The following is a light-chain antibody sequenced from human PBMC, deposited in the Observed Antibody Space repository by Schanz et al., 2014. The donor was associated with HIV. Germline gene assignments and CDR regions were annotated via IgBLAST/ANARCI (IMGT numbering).Light chain of an antibody. CDR3: SSYAATNNLL. V-gene: IGLV1-40*01. Sequence: QSVLTQPPSVSGAPGQRVTISCTGSSSNIGAGYDVHWYHQLPGTAPKLLIYGNSNRPSGVPDRFSGSKSGTSASLAITGLQAEDEADYYCSSYAATNNLLFGGGTKLTVL. CDR1: SSNIGAGYD. J-gene: IGLJ2*01. CDR2: GNS.